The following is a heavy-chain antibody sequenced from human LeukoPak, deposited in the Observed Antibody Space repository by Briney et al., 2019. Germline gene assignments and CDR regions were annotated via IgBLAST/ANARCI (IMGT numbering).Heavy chain of an antibody. Sequence: ASVKVSCKASGYTFTGYYMHWVRQAPGQGLEWMGWINPNSGGTNYAQKFQGRVTMTRDTSISTAYMELSRLRSDDTAVYYCARDQGCSGGSCYRWFDPWGQETLVTVSS. V-gene: IGHV1-2*02. CDR3: ARDQGCSGGSCYRWFDP. J-gene: IGHJ5*02. D-gene: IGHD2-15*01. CDR1: GYTFTGYY. CDR2: INPNSGGT.